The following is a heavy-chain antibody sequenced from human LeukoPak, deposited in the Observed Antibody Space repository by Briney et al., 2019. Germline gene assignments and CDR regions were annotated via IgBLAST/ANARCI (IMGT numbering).Heavy chain of an antibody. J-gene: IGHJ3*02. CDR2: IIPIFGTA. CDR3: ARHSGYYYVSDAFDI. D-gene: IGHD3-22*01. V-gene: IGHV1-69*05. Sequence: SVKVSFKASGGTFSSHAISWVRQAPGQGLEWMGRIIPIFGTANYAQKFQGRVTITTDKSTSTAYMALGSLRSEDTAVYYCARHSGYYYVSDAFDIWGQGTMVTVSS. CDR1: GGTFSSHA.